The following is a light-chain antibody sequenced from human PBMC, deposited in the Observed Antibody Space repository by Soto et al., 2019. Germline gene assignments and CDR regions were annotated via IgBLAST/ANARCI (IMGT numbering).Light chain of an antibody. CDR3: CSYAGSYV. CDR2: DVN. CDR1: SVDVGGYNY. J-gene: IGLJ1*01. Sequence: QSALTQPRSLSGSPGQSVTISCTGTSVDVGGYNYVSWYQHHPGKAPKLMIYDVNKRPSGVPDRFSGSKSGNTASLTISGLQAEDEADYYCCSYAGSYVFGTGTKLTVL. V-gene: IGLV2-11*01.